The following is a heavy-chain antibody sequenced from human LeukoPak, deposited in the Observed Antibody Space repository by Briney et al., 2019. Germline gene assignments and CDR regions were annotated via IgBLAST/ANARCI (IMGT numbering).Heavy chain of an antibody. CDR1: GYTFTNYA. CDR2: INAGNGNT. D-gene: IGHD6-13*01. CDR3: ARDPGIGY. Sequence: ASVKVSCKASGYTFTNYAIHWVRQAPGQRLEWMGWINAGNGNTKYSQKFQGRVAITRDTSASTAYMELSSLRSEDTAIYYCARDPGIGYWGQGTLVTVSS. V-gene: IGHV1-3*01. J-gene: IGHJ4*02.